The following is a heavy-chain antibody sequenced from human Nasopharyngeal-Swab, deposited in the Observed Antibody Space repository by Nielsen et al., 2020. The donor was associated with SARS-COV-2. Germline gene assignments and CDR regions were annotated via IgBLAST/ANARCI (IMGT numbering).Heavy chain of an antibody. J-gene: IGHJ4*02. CDR3: AKDIKGDGSGTHFDY. Sequence: GESLKISCAASGFTFDDYAMHWVRQAPGKGLEWVSLISGDGGSTYYADSVKGRFTISRDNSKNSLYLQMNSLRTEDTALYYCAKDIKGDGSGTHFDYWGQGTLVTVSS. CDR2: ISGDGGST. D-gene: IGHD3-10*01. V-gene: IGHV3-43*02. CDR1: GFTFDDYA.